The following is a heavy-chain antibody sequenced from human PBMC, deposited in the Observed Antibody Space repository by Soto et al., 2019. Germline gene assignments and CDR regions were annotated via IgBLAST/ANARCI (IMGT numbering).Heavy chain of an antibody. CDR2: IIPISGIT. D-gene: IGHD1-26*01. CDR3: ARDRLSGVGATTGYFDF. J-gene: IGHJ4*02. Sequence: QVQLVQSGAEVKKPGSSVKVSCKASGGTFSSHAIRWVRQAPGQGHEWMGGIIPISGITNYAQKFQARVTISADKSTTTAYMELSSLSADDTAVYYCARDRLSGVGATTGYFDFWGQGTLVTVSS. CDR1: GGTFSSHA. V-gene: IGHV1-69*17.